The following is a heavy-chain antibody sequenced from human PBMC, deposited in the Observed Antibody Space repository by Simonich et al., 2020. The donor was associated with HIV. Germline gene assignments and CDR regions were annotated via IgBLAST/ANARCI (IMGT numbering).Heavy chain of an antibody. D-gene: IGHD6-13*01. CDR2: VNHSGST. J-gene: IGHJ2*01. Sequence: QGQLQQWGAGLLKPSETLSLTCAVYGGSFINYYWSWIRQPPGKGLERFGEVNHSGSTKDSVSLKSRVTISGDTSRNQFSLWLNSVTAADTAVYYCARPVSSSYWYFDLWGRGTLVTVSS. V-gene: IGHV4-34*01. CDR1: GGSFINYY. CDR3: ARPVSSSYWYFDL.